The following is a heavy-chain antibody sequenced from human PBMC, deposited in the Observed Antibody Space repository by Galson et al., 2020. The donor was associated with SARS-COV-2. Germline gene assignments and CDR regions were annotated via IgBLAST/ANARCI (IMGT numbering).Heavy chain of an antibody. CDR3: AKDVDTSMDPNFDS. D-gene: IGHD5-18*01. CDR2: ISSSGGST. V-gene: IGHV3-23*01. J-gene: IGHJ4*02. Sequence: GGSLRLSCAASGFTLSMYAMTWVRQAPGKGLEWVSGISSSGGSTYYADSVKGRFTISRDNSKNTLYLQMNSLRAEDTALYYCAKDVDTSMDPNFDSWGQGTLVTVSS. CDR1: GFTLSMYA.